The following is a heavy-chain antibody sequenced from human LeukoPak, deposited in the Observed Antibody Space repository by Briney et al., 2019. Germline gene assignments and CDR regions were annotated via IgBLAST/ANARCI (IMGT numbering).Heavy chain of an antibody. D-gene: IGHD3-22*01. V-gene: IGHV4-31*03. J-gene: IGHJ3*02. CDR1: GGSISSGGYY. CDR2: IYYSGST. Sequence: SQTLSLTCTVSGGSISSGGYYWRWIRQHPGKGLEWIGYIYYSGSTYYNPSLKSRVTISVDTSKNQFSLKLSSVTAADTAVYYCARDREYDSSGYYYRAGLFDIGGQGTWSPSLQ. CDR3: ARDREYDSSGYYYRAGLFDI.